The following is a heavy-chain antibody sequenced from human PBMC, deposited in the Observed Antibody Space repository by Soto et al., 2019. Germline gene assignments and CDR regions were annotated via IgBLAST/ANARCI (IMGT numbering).Heavy chain of an antibody. CDR1: GGSISSYY. J-gene: IGHJ4*02. Sequence: SETLSLTCTVSGGSISSYYWSWIRQPPGKGLEWIGYIYYSGSTNYNPSLKSRVTISVDTSKNQFSLKLSSVTAADTAVYYCARDNGFCSGGSCYFDYWGQGTLVTVSS. D-gene: IGHD2-15*01. V-gene: IGHV4-59*01. CDR2: IYYSGST. CDR3: ARDNGFCSGGSCYFDY.